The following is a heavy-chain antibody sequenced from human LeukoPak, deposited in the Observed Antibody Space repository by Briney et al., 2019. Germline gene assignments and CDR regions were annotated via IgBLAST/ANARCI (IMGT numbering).Heavy chain of an antibody. D-gene: IGHD6-13*01. V-gene: IGHV4-4*09. J-gene: IGHJ4*02. CDR1: GASMSSNY. CDR3: ASARRAAVGCRFDS. Sequence: SETLSLTCNVSGASMSSNYWSWIRQPPGKGLEWIGYIIHSGITKYSPSLESRVTMSVDETTNQSSLWVKFVRAADTAAYYYASARRAAVGCRFDSWGQGTLVTVSS. CDR2: IIHSGIT.